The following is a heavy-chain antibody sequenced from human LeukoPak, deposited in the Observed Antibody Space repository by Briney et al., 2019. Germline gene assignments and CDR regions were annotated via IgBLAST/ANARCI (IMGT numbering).Heavy chain of an antibody. CDR2: ISGSGENT. D-gene: IGHD6-6*01. CDR3: ARGLSGYSSSLGY. Sequence: GGSLRLSCAASGFSFSNYGMTWVRQAPGKGLEWVSGISGSGENTYYADSVMGRFTISRDNSKNTLYLQMNSLRAEDTAVYYCARGLSGYSSSLGYWGQGTLVTVSS. J-gene: IGHJ4*02. V-gene: IGHV3-23*01. CDR1: GFSFSNYG.